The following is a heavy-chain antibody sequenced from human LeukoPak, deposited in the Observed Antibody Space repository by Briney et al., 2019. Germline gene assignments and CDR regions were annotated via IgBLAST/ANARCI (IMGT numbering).Heavy chain of an antibody. D-gene: IGHD3-10*01. CDR1: GFTFSSYA. CDR2: ISGSGGST. Sequence: GGSLRLSCAASGFTFSSYAMSWVRQAPGKGLEWVSGISGSGGSTYYADSVKGRFTISRDNSKNTLYLQMNSLRLEDTAVYYCARDKKEVRGVIPGGYWGQGTLVTVSS. J-gene: IGHJ4*02. V-gene: IGHV3-23*01. CDR3: ARDKKEVRGVIPGGY.